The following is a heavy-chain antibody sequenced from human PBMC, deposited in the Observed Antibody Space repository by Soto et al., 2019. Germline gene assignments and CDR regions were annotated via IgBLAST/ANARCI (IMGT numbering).Heavy chain of an antibody. V-gene: IGHV1-18*01. Sequence: QVQLVQSGAEVKKPGASVKVSCKASGYTFTSYGISWVRQAPGQGLEWMGWISAYNGNTNYAQKLQGRVTLTTDTSTSTAYRELRSLRSDDTAVYYWARDLGSEAGDHYYFDYWGQGTLVTVSS. D-gene: IGHD3-10*02. J-gene: IGHJ4*02. CDR2: ISAYNGNT. CDR3: ARDLGSEAGDHYYFDY. CDR1: GYTFTSYG.